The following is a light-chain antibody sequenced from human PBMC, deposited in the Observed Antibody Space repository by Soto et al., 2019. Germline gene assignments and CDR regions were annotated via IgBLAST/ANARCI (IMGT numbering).Light chain of an antibody. CDR3: HQRQSWPRT. J-gene: IGKJ1*01. CDR1: QSVSGY. CDR2: DAS. Sequence: EIVLTQSPVTLSLSPGERATLSCRASQSVSGYVAWYQQKPGQAPRLLIYDASSRANGIPARFTGSGSGTDFTLTINSLAPEDFAIYYCHQRQSWPRTFGQGTKVDIK. V-gene: IGKV3-11*01.